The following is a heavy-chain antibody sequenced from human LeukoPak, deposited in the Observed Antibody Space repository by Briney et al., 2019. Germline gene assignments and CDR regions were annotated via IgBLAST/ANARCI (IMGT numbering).Heavy chain of an antibody. Sequence: SETLSLTCTVSDGSISIYYWNWIRQPPGKGLEWIGEINHSGSTNYNPSLKSRVTISVDTSKNQFSLKLSSVTAADTAVYYCARGQRLLWFGRSGPYYYGMDVWGQGTTVTVSS. CDR1: DGSISIYY. D-gene: IGHD3-10*01. V-gene: IGHV4-34*01. J-gene: IGHJ6*02. CDR3: ARGQRLLWFGRSGPYYYGMDV. CDR2: INHSGST.